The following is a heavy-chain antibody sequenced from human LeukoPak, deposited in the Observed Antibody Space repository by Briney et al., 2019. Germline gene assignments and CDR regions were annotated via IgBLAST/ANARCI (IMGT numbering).Heavy chain of an antibody. V-gene: IGHV3-9*01. Sequence: GRSLRLSCAASGFTFDDYAMHWVRQAPGKGLEWVSGISWNSGSIGYADSVKGRFTISRDNAKNSLYLQMNSLRAEDTALYYCAKEALRRGDGFDYWGQGTLVTVSS. CDR2: ISWNSGSI. J-gene: IGHJ4*02. D-gene: IGHD7-27*01. CDR1: GFTFDDYA. CDR3: AKEALRRGDGFDY.